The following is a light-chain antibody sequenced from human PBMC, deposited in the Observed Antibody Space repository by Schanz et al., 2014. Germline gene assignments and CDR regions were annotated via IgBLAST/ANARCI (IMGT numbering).Light chain of an antibody. J-gene: IGKJ4*01. CDR2: AAS. CDR3: QQRRDWPLT. V-gene: IGKV1-27*01. Sequence: DIQMTQSPSSLSASVGDSVSITCRASQGISSYLAWYQQKPGKVPKLLIYAASTLQSGVPSRFSGSGSGTDFTLTISSLQPEDFAIYFCQQRRDWPLTFGGGTKVEIK. CDR1: QGISSY.